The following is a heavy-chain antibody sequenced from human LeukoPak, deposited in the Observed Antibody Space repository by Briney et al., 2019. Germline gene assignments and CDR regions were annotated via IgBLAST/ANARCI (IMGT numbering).Heavy chain of an antibody. D-gene: IGHD4-23*01. V-gene: IGHV4-30-4*01. Sequence: SQTLSLTCTVAGGSISSGDYYWSWIRQPPGKGLEWIGYIYNSGSTHYNPSLKSRVTISVDTSKNQFSLKLSSVTAADTAVYYCARDLLNEGNHLDYWGQGTLVTVSS. CDR2: IYNSGST. J-gene: IGHJ4*02. CDR1: GGSISSGDYY. CDR3: ARDLLNEGNHLDY.